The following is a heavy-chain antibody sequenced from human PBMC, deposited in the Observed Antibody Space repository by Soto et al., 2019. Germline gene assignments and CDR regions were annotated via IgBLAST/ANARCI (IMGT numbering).Heavy chain of an antibody. CDR1: GGTFSRNT. CDR3: ARQFDSDTTGYYYAY. J-gene: IGHJ4*02. D-gene: IGHD3-22*01. V-gene: IGHV1-69*13. Sequence: SVKVSCKASGGTFSRNTISWVRQAPGQGLEWMGGIMPIFGSANYAQKFQGRVMITADENTRTVYMELSRLRSEDTAVYYCARQFDSDTTGYYYAYWGQGTQVTVSS. CDR2: IMPIFGSA.